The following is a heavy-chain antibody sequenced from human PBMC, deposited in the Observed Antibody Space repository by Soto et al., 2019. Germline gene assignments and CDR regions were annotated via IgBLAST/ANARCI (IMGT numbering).Heavy chain of an antibody. Sequence: QVHLVQSGAEVQKPGASVRISCQASGYGFTTSAIHWVRQAPGQSLEWMGWINPATGDTKYSQKVRGRVTFGSDTSATTVYMDLRSLASHDTAVYYCARAAGRSKLLPYYFDPWGQGTLVTVSS. V-gene: IGHV1-3*01. D-gene: IGHD3-10*01. CDR2: INPATGDT. CDR1: GYGFTTSA. CDR3: ARAAGRSKLLPYYFDP. J-gene: IGHJ5*02.